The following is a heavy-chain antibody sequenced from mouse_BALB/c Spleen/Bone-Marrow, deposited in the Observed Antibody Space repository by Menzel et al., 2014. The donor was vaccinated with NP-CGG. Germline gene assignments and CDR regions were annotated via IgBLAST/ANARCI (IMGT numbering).Heavy chain of an antibody. V-gene: IGHV3-5*02. Sequence: EVQGVESGPGLVKPSQTVSLTCTVTSISITIGNYRWSWIRQFPGNKLEWIGCIYYSGTITYNPSLTSRTTITRDTSKNQFFLEMNSLTAEDTATYYCAREDYGRDYAMDYWGQGTSVTVSS. CDR2: IYYSGTI. D-gene: IGHD1-1*01. CDR1: SISITIGNYR. J-gene: IGHJ4*01. CDR3: AREDYGRDYAMDY.